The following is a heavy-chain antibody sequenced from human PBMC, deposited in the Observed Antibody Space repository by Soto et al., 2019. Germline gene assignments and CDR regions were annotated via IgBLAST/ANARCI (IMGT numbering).Heavy chain of an antibody. CDR1: GFTFTTHA. J-gene: IGHJ4*02. D-gene: IGHD2-8*01. CDR2: VSGSGGGT. CDR3: AKGGSLYATSFIDY. Sequence: GGSLRLSCATSGFTFTTHAMSWVRQAPGKGREWVSAVSGSGGGTYYADSVRGRFTVSRDISRNTLYLQMNSLRADDTATYYCAKGGSLYATSFIDYWGQGTLVTVSS. V-gene: IGHV3-23*01.